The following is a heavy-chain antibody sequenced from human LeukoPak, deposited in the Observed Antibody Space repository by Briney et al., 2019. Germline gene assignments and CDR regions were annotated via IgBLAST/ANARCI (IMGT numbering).Heavy chain of an antibody. CDR1: GGTFSSYA. D-gene: IGHD6-19*01. CDR3: ARDLRGAVAGFLDY. J-gene: IGHJ4*02. V-gene: IGHV1-69*04. Sequence: SVKVSCKASGGTFSSYAISWVRQAPGQGLEWMGRIIPILGIANYAQKFQGRVTITADKSTSTAYMELSSLRSEDTAVYYCARDLRGAVAGFLDYWGQGTLVAVSS. CDR2: IIPILGIA.